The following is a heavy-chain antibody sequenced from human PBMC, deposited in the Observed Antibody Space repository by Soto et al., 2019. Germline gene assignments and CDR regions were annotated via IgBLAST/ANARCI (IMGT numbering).Heavy chain of an antibody. Sequence: QVQLQESGPGLVKPSQTLSLTCTVSGGSISSGDYYWSWIRQPPGKGLEWIGYIYYSGSTYYNPALTSRVTISVDTSKNQFSLKLSSVTAADTAVYYCARERPDGARLDPWGQGTLVTASS. V-gene: IGHV4-30-4*01. CDR1: GGSISSGDYY. J-gene: IGHJ5*02. D-gene: IGHD6-6*01. CDR2: IYYSGST. CDR3: ARERPDGARLDP.